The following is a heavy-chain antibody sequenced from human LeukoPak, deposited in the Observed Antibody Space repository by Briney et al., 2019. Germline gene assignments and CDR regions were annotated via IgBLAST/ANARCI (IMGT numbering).Heavy chain of an antibody. D-gene: IGHD6-13*01. CDR3: ARARRTKKLIAAAGNFDY. J-gene: IGHJ4*02. CDR1: GDSVSSNSAA. CDR2: TYYRSKWYN. V-gene: IGHV6-1*01. Sequence: SQTLSLTCAISGDSVSSNSAAWNWIRQSPSRGLEWLGRTYYRSKWYNDYAVSVKSRITINPDTSKNQFSLQLNSVTPEDTAVYYCARARRTKKLIAAAGNFDYWGQGTLVTVSS.